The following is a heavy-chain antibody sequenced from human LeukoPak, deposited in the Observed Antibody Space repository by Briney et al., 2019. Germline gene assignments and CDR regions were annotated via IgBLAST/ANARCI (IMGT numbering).Heavy chain of an antibody. J-gene: IGHJ4*02. CDR2: IYHSGST. Sequence: PSETLSLTCAVSGYSISSGYYWGWIRQPPEKGLEWIGSIYHSGSTYYNPSLKSRVTISVDTSKNQFSLKLSSVTAADTAVYYCARQYCSSTSCYFGYWGQGTLVTVSS. D-gene: IGHD2-2*01. CDR1: GYSISSGYY. V-gene: IGHV4-38-2*01. CDR3: ARQYCSSTSCYFGY.